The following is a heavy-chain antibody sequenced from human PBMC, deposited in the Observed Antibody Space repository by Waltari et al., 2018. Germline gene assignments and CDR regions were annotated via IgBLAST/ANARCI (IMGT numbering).Heavy chain of an antibody. J-gene: IGHJ4*02. CDR1: GGSVSSYH. CDR2: IDYRGST. Sequence: HVQLQESGPGLVKPSETLSIPCTVSGGSVSSYHWFRSPQPPGKGLEWIGYIDYRGSTNYNPSLKSRVTISVDTSKNQFSLKLSSVTAAETAVYYCASSSRGYSYGPFDYWGQGTLVTVSS. V-gene: IGHV4-59*08. D-gene: IGHD5-18*01. CDR3: ASSSRGYSYGPFDY.